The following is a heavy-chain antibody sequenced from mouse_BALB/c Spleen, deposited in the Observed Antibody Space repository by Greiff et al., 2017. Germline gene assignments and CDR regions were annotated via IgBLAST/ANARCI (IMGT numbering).Heavy chain of an antibody. CDR2: ISSGSSTI. CDR1: GFTFSSFG. V-gene: IGHV5-17*02. J-gene: IGHJ3*01. D-gene: IGHD2-10*02. CDR3: ARGEYGKD. Sequence: EVQRVESGGGLVQPGGSRKLSCAASGFTFSSFGMHWVRQAPEKGLEWVAYISSGSSTIYYADTVKGRFTISRDNPKNTLFLQMTSLRSEDTAMYYCARGEYGKDWGQGTLVTVSA.